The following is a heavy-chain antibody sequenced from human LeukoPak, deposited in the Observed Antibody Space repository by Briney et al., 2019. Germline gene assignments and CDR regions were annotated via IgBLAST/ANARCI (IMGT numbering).Heavy chain of an antibody. CDR3: ARDGGGYSSSIYFDY. CDR1: GVSISSGSYD. V-gene: IGHV4-39*07. CDR2: IHTSGST. Sequence: SETLSLTCAVSGVSISSGSYDWGWVRQPPGKGLEWIGSIHTSGSTDYNPSLKSRVTISVDTSKNQFSLKMSSVTAADTAVYYCARDGGGYSSSIYFDYWGQGTLVTVSS. D-gene: IGHD6-6*01. J-gene: IGHJ4*02.